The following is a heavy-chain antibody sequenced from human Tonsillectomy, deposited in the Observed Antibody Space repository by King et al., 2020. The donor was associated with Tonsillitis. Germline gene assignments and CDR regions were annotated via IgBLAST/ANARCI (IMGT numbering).Heavy chain of an antibody. J-gene: IGHJ4*02. V-gene: IGHV4-34*01. CDR3: ARLAGATRGNYFDD. CDR2: INHSGST. Sequence: VQLQQWGAGLWKPSETLSLTCAVYDGSLSGYYWSWIRQPPGKGLEWIGEINHSGSTNYNPSLKSRVTISVDTSKNQFSLRLSSVTAADTAVYYCARLAGATRGNYFDDWGQGTLVTVSS. CDR1: DGSLSGYY. D-gene: IGHD1-26*01.